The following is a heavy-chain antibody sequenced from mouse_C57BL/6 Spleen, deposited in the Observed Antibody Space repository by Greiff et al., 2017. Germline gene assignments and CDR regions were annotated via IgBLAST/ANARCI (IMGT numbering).Heavy chain of an antibody. V-gene: IGHV1-61*01. J-gene: IGHJ2*01. CDR2: IYPSDSET. D-gene: IGHD4-1*01. CDR1: GYTFTSYW. CDR3: ARRRAGTYYFDY. Sequence: QVQLQQPGAELVRPGSSVKLSCKASGYTFTSYWMDWVKQRPGQGLEWIGNIYPSDSETHYNQKFKDKATLTVDKSSSTAYMQLSSRTSYDSAVDDCARRRAGTYYFDYWGQGTTLTVSS.